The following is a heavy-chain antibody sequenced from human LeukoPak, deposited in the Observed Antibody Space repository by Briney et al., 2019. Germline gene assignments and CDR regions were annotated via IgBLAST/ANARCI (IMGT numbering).Heavy chain of an antibody. Sequence: GGSLRLSCAASGFTFSSYWMSWVRQAPGKGLEWVAHIKQDGSERYYVDSVKGRFIISRDNAKSSLYLQMNSLRVGDTAVYYCAKGDASGYDYFDAFDMWGQGTMVTVSS. CDR1: GFTFSSYW. CDR3: AKGDASGYDYFDAFDM. J-gene: IGHJ3*02. CDR2: IKQDGSER. D-gene: IGHD5-12*01. V-gene: IGHV3-7*01.